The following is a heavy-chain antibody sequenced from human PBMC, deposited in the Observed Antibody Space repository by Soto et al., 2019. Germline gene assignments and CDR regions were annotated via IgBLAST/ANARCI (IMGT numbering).Heavy chain of an antibody. CDR1: GFTFSSYA. V-gene: IGHV3-23*01. CDR3: AKASRGVLAWLLSEKNYYYYMDV. D-gene: IGHD3-3*01. J-gene: IGHJ6*03. CDR2: ISGSGGST. Sequence: GGSLRLSCAASGFTFSSYAMRWVRQAPGKGLEWVSAISGSGGSTYYADSVKGRFTISRDNSKNTLYLQMNSLRAEDTAVYYRAKASRGVLAWLLSEKNYYYYMDVWGKGTTVTVSS.